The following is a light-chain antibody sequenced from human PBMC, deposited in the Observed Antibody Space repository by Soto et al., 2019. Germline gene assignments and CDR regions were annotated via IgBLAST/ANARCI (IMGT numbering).Light chain of an antibody. V-gene: IGKV1-5*01. CDR2: DAS. J-gene: IGKJ1*01. Sequence: DIPMTQSPSTLSASVGDRVTITCRASQSISSWLAWYQQKPGKAPKLLIYDASSLESGVPSRFSGSGSGTEFTLTISSLQPDAFATYYCQQYNSYRFGQGTKVEIK. CDR3: QQYNSYR. CDR1: QSISSW.